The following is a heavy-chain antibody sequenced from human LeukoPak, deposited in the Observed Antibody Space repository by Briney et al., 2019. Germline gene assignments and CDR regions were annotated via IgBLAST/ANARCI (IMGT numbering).Heavy chain of an antibody. CDR3: AKDDRGGWSGHFAS. CDR2: IWHDGSAE. CDR1: GFSFSNFG. Sequence: PGGSLRLPCAAAGFSFSNFGMHWVRQAPGRGLEWVAVIWHDGSAEFYVDSVKGRFKISRDDSKNTLYLQMNSLKVEDTALYYCAKDDRGGWSGHFASWGQGTLVTVSS. D-gene: IGHD6-19*01. V-gene: IGHV3-33*06. J-gene: IGHJ4*02.